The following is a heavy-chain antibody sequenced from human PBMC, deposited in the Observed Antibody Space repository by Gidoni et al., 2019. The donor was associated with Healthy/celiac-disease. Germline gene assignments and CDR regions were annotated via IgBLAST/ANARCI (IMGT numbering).Heavy chain of an antibody. V-gene: IGHV3-33*01. CDR1: GFTFSSYG. CDR2: IWYDGSNK. Sequence: GFTFSSYGMHWVRQAPGKGLEWVAVIWYDGSNKYYADAVKGRFTITRDNSKNTLYMQMNSLRAEDTAVYDCARDRVTAAGTLYYYYGMDVWGQGTTVTVSS. D-gene: IGHD6-13*01. J-gene: IGHJ6*02. CDR3: ARDRVTAAGTLYYYYGMDV.